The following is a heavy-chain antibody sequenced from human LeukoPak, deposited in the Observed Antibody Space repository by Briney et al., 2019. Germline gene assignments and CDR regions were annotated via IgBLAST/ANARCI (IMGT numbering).Heavy chain of an antibody. V-gene: IGHV3-23*01. CDR1: GFTFGSYA. J-gene: IGHJ4*02. Sequence: GGSLRLSCAASGFTFGSYAMSWVRQAPGKGLEWVSGISGSGGSTYYADTVRGRFTISRDNSKNTLYVQMNSLRAEDTAIYYCAKLYYDYVWGSYRYYFFDDWGQGTLVTVSP. CDR2: ISGSGGST. CDR3: AKLYYDYVWGSYRYYFFDD. D-gene: IGHD3-16*02.